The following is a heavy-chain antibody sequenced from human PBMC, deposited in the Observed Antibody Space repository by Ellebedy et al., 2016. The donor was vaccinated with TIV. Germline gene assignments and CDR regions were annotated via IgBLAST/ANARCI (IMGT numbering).Heavy chain of an antibody. J-gene: IGHJ4*02. CDR2: LTADGRST. CDR3: RPGHYSDA. Sequence: GEPLKISXAASGFSLSNSFMSWIRQAPGKGLEWVSTLTADGRSTYFADSVKGRFTISRDNSKNTVYLQMNSLRSEDTAVYYCRPGHYSDAWGQGTLVTVSS. V-gene: IGHV3-23*01. CDR1: GFSLSNSF.